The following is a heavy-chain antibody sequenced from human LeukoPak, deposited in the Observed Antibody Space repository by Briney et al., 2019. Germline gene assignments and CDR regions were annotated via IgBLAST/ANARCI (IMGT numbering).Heavy chain of an antibody. V-gene: IGHV3-48*04. CDR2: ISSSSSTI. CDR3: ARTPLYSSGWLHAFDI. D-gene: IGHD6-19*01. J-gene: IGHJ3*02. Sequence: GGSLRLSCAASGFTFSSYSVNWVRQAPGKGLEWVSYISSSSSTIYYADSVKGRFTISRDNAKNSLYLQMNSLRAEDTAVYYCARTPLYSSGWLHAFDIWGQGTMVTVSS. CDR1: GFTFSSYS.